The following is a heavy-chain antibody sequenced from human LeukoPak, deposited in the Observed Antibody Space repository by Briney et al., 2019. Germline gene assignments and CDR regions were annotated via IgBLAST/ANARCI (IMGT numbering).Heavy chain of an antibody. CDR3: ARERGRSYGSVPYYYYYMDV. CDR1: GGSISSYY. CDR2: IYYTASST. V-gene: IGHV4-59*01. D-gene: IGHD5-18*01. Sequence: SETLSLTCTVSGGSISSYYWTWFRQPPGKGLEWIAYIYYTASSTYYNPSLNSRATISVDTSKNQLSLKLSSVTAADTAVYYCARERGRSYGSVPYYYYYMDVWGKGTTVTVSS. J-gene: IGHJ6*03.